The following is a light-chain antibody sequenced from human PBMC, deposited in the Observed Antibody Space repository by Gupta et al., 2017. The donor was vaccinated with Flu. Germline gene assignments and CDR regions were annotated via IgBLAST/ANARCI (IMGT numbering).Light chain of an antibody. J-gene: IGKJ1*01. Sequence: DIQMTQYPSTLSASVGDRVTITCRASQSISNWLAWYQQKPGKAPRLLIYKTSNLENAVPSIFTGSGSPTKFPLSIITLQPSAFATYYYPHYISFSVLTFGQGTKVDLK. CDR3: PHYISFSVLT. CDR1: QSISNW. CDR2: KTS. V-gene: IGKV1-5*03.